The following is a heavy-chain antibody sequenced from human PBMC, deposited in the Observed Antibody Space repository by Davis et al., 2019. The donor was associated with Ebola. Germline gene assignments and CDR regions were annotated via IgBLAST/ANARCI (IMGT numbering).Heavy chain of an antibody. D-gene: IGHD4-11*01. CDR1: GFTFSSYG. J-gene: IGHJ4*02. Sequence: GESLKISCAASGFTFSSYGMHWVRQAPGKGLEWVAVISYDGSNRYYGDSVKGRFTISRDNAKNSLYLQMDSLRAEDTAVYFCARIPRDYSFCDWGQGTLVTVSS. CDR3: ARIPRDYSFCD. V-gene: IGHV3-30*03. CDR2: ISYDGSNR.